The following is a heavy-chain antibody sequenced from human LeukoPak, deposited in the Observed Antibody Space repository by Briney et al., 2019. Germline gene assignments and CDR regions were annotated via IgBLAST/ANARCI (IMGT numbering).Heavy chain of an antibody. V-gene: IGHV3-30*03. Sequence: GGSLRLSCAASGITFSNYEFHWVRQAPGKGPQWVAVISKDGDYEYSIDSEKGRFTISRDNSKNMVYLQMSSLTVEDTAVYYCARDPSPHCGGDCYSAPWGQGTLVTVSS. CDR3: ARDPSPHCGGDCYSAP. CDR2: ISKDGDYE. D-gene: IGHD2-21*02. CDR1: GITFSNYE. J-gene: IGHJ5*02.